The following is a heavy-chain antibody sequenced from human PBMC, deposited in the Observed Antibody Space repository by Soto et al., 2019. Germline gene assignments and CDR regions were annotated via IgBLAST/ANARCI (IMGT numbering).Heavy chain of an antibody. CDR3: ARGWFGPDV. CDR2: IDKVGTDS. J-gene: IGHJ6*03. CDR1: EFTFSGRS. V-gene: IGHV3-74*01. D-gene: IGHD3-10*01. Sequence: EVQLVESGGGLVQPGGSLRLSCAASEFTFSGRSVHWVRQAPGKGLVWVSGIDKVGTDSTYADSVKGRFTSSRDNAKNTVYIQMNGPRVEDTAVYYCARGWFGPDVWGKGTTVTVSS.